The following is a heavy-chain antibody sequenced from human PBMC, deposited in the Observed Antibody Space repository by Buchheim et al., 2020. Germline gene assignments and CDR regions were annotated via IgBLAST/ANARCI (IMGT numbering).Heavy chain of an antibody. D-gene: IGHD3-16*01. J-gene: IGHJ4*02. CDR2: ISGSGGST. V-gene: IGHV3-23*01. Sequence: EVQLLESGGGLVQPGGSLRLSCAASGFTFSSYSMSWVRQAPGKGLEWVSAISGSGGSTYYADSVKGRFTISRDNSKNTLYLQMNSLRAEDTAVYYCAKVNPLSITFGGVMDYFDYWGQGTL. CDR3: AKVNPLSITFGGVMDYFDY. CDR1: GFTFSSYS.